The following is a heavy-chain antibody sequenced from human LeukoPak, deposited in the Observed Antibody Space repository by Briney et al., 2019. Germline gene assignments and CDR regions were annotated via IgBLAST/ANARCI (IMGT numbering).Heavy chain of an antibody. CDR1: GFTFSSYW. CDR3: ARDNFIVVGPFDY. J-gene: IGHJ4*02. D-gene: IGHD3-22*01. V-gene: IGHV3-7*01. Sequence: GGSLRLSCAASGFTFSSYWMSWVRQAPGKGPEWVANIKQDGSEKYYVDSVKGRFTISRDNAKNSLYLQMNSLRAEDTAVYYCARDNFIVVGPFDYWGQGTLVTVSS. CDR2: IKQDGSEK.